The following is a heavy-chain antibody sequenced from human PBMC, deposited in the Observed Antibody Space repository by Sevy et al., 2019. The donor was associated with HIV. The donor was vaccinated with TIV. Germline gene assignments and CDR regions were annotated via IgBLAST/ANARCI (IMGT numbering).Heavy chain of an antibody. CDR2: IIPIFGTA. D-gene: IGHD2-2*01. CDR1: GGTFSSYA. Sequence: ASVKVSCKASGGTFSSYAISWVRQAPGQGLEWMGGIIPIFGTANYAQKFQGRVTITADESTSKAYMELSSLRSEDTAVYYCARPGCSSTSCSYYYYYGMDVWGQGTTVTVSS. V-gene: IGHV1-69*13. CDR3: ARPGCSSTSCSYYYYYGMDV. J-gene: IGHJ6*02.